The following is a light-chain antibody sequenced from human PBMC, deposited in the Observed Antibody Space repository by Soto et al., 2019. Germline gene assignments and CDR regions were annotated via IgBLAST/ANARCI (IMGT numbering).Light chain of an antibody. V-gene: IGKV1-9*01. CDR2: AAS. Sequence: IQLTQSPSSLSASVGDRVTVTCRASQGISSYLAWYPQQPVKAPKLMTYAASTLQRGVSSRFSGSGSGTDFTLTISSLQPEDFATYYRQKLNSYPPTFGQGTKLEIK. J-gene: IGKJ2*01. CDR1: QGISSY. CDR3: QKLNSYPPT.